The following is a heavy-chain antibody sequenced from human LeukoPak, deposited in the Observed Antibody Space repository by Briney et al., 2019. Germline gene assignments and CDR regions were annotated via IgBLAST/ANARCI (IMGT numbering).Heavy chain of an antibody. Sequence: GGSLTLACAASGFTLRNYVIHWVRQAPGKLLEWVAVTSSDLNVKLYADSVKGRFTIARDNSRSTLYLQMNSLRPEDTAIYYCAREGYYGSGSPPSLYFDYWGQGTLVTVSS. D-gene: IGHD3-10*01. CDR3: AREGYYGSGSPPSLYFDY. J-gene: IGHJ4*02. V-gene: IGHV3-30-3*01. CDR2: TSSDLNVK. CDR1: GFTLRNYV.